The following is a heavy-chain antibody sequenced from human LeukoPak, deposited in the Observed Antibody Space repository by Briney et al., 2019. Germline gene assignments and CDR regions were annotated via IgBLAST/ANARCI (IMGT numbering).Heavy chain of an antibody. D-gene: IGHD6-13*01. Sequence: SETLSLTCTVSGGSISSYYWSWIRQPAGKGLEWIGRIYTSGSTNYNPSLKSRLTMSVDTSKNQFSLKLSSVTAADTAVYYCARSGRDSSSWSNNWFDPWGQGTLVTVSS. V-gene: IGHV4-4*07. CDR2: IYTSGST. CDR3: ARSGRDSSSWSNNWFDP. J-gene: IGHJ5*02. CDR1: GGSISSYY.